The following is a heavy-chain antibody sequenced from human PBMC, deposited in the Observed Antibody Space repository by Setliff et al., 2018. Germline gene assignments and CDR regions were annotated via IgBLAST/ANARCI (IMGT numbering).Heavy chain of an antibody. D-gene: IGHD3-22*01. CDR3: AKVGLHDSSGHFYYMDV. Sequence: ASVKVSCKASGGTFRSYGISWVRQAPGQGLEWMGGTIPSFGSTNYAQKFQDRVTIITDNSKNTLYLQLYSLRPEDTAVYYCAKVGLHDSSGHFYYMDVWGKGTTVTVSS. CDR2: TIPSFGST. CDR1: GGTFRSYG. V-gene: IGHV1-69*05. J-gene: IGHJ6*03.